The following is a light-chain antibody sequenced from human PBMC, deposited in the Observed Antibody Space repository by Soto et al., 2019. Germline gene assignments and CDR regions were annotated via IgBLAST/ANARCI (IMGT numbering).Light chain of an antibody. CDR1: QRVSRN. CDR3: QQYNNWPYT. Sequence: EIVMTQSPATLSVSPGERATLSCRASQRVSRNFAWYRQKAGQAPTLVIYGASTRATGIPARFSGSGSGTEFNLTISSLQSEDFAVYYCQQYNNWPYTFGQGTKLEIK. J-gene: IGKJ2*01. CDR2: GAS. V-gene: IGKV3D-15*01.